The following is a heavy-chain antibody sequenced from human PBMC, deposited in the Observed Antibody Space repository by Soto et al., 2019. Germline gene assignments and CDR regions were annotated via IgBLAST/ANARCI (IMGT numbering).Heavy chain of an antibody. J-gene: IGHJ4*02. Sequence: PGGSLRLSCAASGFTFSSYAMHWVRQAPGKGLEWVAVISYDGSNKYYADSVKGRFTISRDNSKNTLYLQMNSLRAEDTAVYYCARDRDPYCGGDCYYDYWGQGTLVTVSS. CDR1: GFTFSSYA. CDR3: ARDRDPYCGGDCYYDY. D-gene: IGHD2-21*02. V-gene: IGHV3-30-3*01. CDR2: ISYDGSNK.